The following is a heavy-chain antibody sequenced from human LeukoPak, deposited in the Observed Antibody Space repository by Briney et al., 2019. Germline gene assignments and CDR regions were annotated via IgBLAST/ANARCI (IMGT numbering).Heavy chain of an antibody. Sequence: GGSLRLSCAASGFTFSSYSMNWVRQAPGKGLEWVSYISSSSSTIYYADSVKGRFTISRDNAKNSLYLRMNSLRAEDTAIYYCATSTAAAGTDWGQGTLVTVSS. D-gene: IGHD6-13*01. J-gene: IGHJ4*02. CDR1: GFTFSSYS. CDR3: ATSTAAAGTD. V-gene: IGHV3-48*01. CDR2: ISSSSSTI.